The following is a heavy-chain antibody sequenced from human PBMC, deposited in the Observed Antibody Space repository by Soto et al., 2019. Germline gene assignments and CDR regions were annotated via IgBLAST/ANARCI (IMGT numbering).Heavy chain of an antibody. Sequence: ASVKVSCKASGYTFTRSGISWVRQAPGQGLEWLGWINLDNGNTNYAQHLQGRVSLTTDTSTSTAYMYLRSLRSDDTAVYYCARDQGITTFGVYSMYYYGMDVWGQGTTVTVSS. CDR2: INLDNGNT. J-gene: IGHJ6*02. CDR1: GYTFTRSG. CDR3: ARDQGITTFGVYSMYYYGMDV. D-gene: IGHD3-3*01. V-gene: IGHV1-18*01.